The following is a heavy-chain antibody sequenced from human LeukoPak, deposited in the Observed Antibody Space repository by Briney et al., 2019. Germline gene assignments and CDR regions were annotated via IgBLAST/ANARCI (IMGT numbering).Heavy chain of an antibody. V-gene: IGHV4-30-4*08. D-gene: IGHD4-11*01. CDR1: GGSISSGDYY. CDR2: IYYSGST. Sequence: SETLSLTCTVSGGSISSGDYYWSWIRQPPGKGLEWIGYIYYSGSTYYNPSLKSRVTISVDTSKNQFSLKLSSVTAADTAVYYCARGTLTTGLYYYCYMDVWGKGTTVTVSS. CDR3: ARGTLTTGLYYYCYMDV. J-gene: IGHJ6*03.